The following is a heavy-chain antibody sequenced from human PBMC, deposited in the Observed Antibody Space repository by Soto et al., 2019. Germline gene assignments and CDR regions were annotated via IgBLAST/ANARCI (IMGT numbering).Heavy chain of an antibody. J-gene: IGHJ6*02. CDR2: ISYDGSNK. D-gene: IGHD3-22*01. CDR3: AKDRYDSSGYYGMDV. V-gene: IGHV3-30*18. Sequence: GGSLRLSCAASGFTFSSYGMHWVRQAPGKGLGWVAVISYDGSNKYYADSVKGRFTISRDNSKNTLYLQMNSLRAEDTAVYYCAKDRYDSSGYYGMDVWGQGTTVTVSS. CDR1: GFTFSSYG.